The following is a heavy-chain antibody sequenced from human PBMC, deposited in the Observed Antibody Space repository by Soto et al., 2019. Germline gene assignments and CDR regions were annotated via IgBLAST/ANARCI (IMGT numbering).Heavy chain of an antibody. D-gene: IGHD5-18*01. V-gene: IGHV1-69*13. Sequence: ASVKVSCKASGGTFSSYAISWVRQAPGQGLEWMGGIIPIFGTANYAQKFQGRVTITEDESTSTAYMELSSLRSEDTAVYYCARAPPHTAMCCMDVWGQGTTVTVSS. CDR3: ARAPPHTAMCCMDV. J-gene: IGHJ6*02. CDR2: IIPIFGTA. CDR1: GGTFSSYA.